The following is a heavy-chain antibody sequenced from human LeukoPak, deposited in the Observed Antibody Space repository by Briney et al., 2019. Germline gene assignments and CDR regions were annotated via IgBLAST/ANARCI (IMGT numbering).Heavy chain of an antibody. CDR1: GFTVSSNY. J-gene: IGHJ4*02. CDR2: IYSGGST. CDR3: ARIGCSSTSCPDYFDY. V-gene: IGHV3-53*01. Sequence: GGSLRLSCAASGFTVSSNYMSWVRQAPGKGLEWVSVIYSGGSTYYADSVKGRFTISRDNSKSTLYLQMNSLRAEDTAVYYCARIGCSSTSCPDYFDYWGQRTLVTVSS. D-gene: IGHD2-2*01.